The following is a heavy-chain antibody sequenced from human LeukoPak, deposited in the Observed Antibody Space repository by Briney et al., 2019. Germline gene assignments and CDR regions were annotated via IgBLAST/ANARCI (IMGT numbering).Heavy chain of an antibody. J-gene: IGHJ4*02. CDR3: LRGDRRDY. V-gene: IGHV3-21*06. CDR1: GFTFNTYT. Sequence: GGSLRLSCAASGFTFNTYTMNWARQAPGKGLEWLSSLDSSGAYIFYADSVKGRFIISRDNAKNSLYLQMNSLRVEDTAVYYCLRGDRRDYWGQGTLVTVSS. CDR2: LDSSGAYI.